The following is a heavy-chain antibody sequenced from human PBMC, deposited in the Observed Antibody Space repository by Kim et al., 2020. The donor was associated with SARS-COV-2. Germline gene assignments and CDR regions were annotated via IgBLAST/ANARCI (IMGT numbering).Heavy chain of an antibody. V-gene: IGHV4-59*01. CDR1: GGSISSYY. CDR3: ARALYYYDSSGYFYYYGMDV. J-gene: IGHJ6*02. D-gene: IGHD3-22*01. Sequence: SETLSLTCTVSGGSISSYYWSWIRQPPGKGLEWIGYIYYSGSTNYNPSLKSRVTISVDTSKNQFSLKLSSVTAADTAVYYCARALYYYDSSGYFYYYGMDVWGQGTTVTVSS. CDR2: IYYSGST.